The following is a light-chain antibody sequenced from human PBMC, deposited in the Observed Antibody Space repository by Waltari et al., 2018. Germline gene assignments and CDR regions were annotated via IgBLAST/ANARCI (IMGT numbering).Light chain of an antibody. CDR2: GAS. CDR1: QSVSSSY. Sequence: EIVLTQSPGTLSLSPGERATLSCRASQSVSSSYLAWYQQKPGQAPRLLIYGASSRATGIPDRFSGSGSGTDFILTINRLEPEDFAVYYCQQYGSSSCTFGQGTKLEIK. CDR3: QQYGSSSCT. J-gene: IGKJ2*02. V-gene: IGKV3-20*01.